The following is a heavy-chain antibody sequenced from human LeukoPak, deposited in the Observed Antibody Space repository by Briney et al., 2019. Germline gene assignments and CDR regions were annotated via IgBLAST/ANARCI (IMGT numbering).Heavy chain of an antibody. D-gene: IGHD3-10*01. J-gene: IGHJ4*02. CDR1: SGSISSSTYL. V-gene: IGHV4-39*01. CDR2: VYYTGTT. CDR3: AKHGMWFGGTRH. Sequence: SETLSLTCAVSSGSISSSTYLWAWIRQPPGKGLEYVGSVYYTGTTYYNPSLKSRVTTSLDTSKNQFSLKLSSVTAADTAVYHCAKHGMWFGGTRHWGQGILVTVTS.